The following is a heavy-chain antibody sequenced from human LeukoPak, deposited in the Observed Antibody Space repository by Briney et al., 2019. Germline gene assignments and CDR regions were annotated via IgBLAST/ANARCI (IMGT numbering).Heavy chain of an antibody. Sequence: GGSLRLSCAASGFTFSSYWMHWVRQAPGKGLVWVSRINSDGSSTSYADSVKGRFTISRDNAKNTLYLQMNSLRAEDTAVYYCARVGMATKGAFDIWGQGTMVTVSS. CDR1: GFTFSSYW. J-gene: IGHJ3*02. CDR2: INSDGSST. D-gene: IGHD5-24*01. V-gene: IGHV3-74*01. CDR3: ARVGMATKGAFDI.